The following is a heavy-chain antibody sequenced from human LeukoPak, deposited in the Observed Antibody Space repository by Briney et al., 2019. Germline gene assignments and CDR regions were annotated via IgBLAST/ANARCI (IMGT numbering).Heavy chain of an antibody. CDR3: ARDRPYSTSWYSFDS. J-gene: IGHJ4*02. CDR1: WFIVSNSY. D-gene: IGHD6-13*01. V-gene: IGHV3-53*01. Sequence: SGGSLRLSCAASWFIVSNSYMNWVRQTPGKGLEWVSVMHSGGSTYYSDSVKGRFTLSRDNAKNTLYLQMNSLRAEDTAVYYCARDRPYSTSWYSFDSWGQGTLVTVSS. CDR2: MHSGGST.